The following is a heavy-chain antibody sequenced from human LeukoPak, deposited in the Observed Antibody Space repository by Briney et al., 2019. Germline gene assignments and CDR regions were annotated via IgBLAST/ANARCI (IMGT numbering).Heavy chain of an antibody. D-gene: IGHD1-1*01. J-gene: IGHJ4*02. CDR1: GFTFSSYA. CDR2: ISGSGGST. V-gene: IGHV3-23*01. CDR3: AKYHNWNENYFDY. Sequence: PGGSPRLSCAASGFTFSSYAMSWVRQAPGKGLEWVSAISGSGGSTCYADSVKGRFTISRDNSKNTLYLQMNSLRAEDTAVYYCAKYHNWNENYFDYWGQGTLVTVSS.